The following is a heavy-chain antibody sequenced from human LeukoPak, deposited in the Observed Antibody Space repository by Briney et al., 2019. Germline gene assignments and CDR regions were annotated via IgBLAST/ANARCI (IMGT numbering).Heavy chain of an antibody. CDR1: GGSISSSSYY. Sequence: TLSLTCTVSGGSISSSSYYWGWIRQPPGKGLEWIGSIYYSGSTYYNPSLKSRVTISVDTSKNQFSLKLSSVTAADTAVYYCARLIVVVTASPIFDCWGQGTLVTVSS. D-gene: IGHD2-21*02. CDR2: IYYSGST. V-gene: IGHV4-39*01. J-gene: IGHJ4*02. CDR3: ARLIVVVTASPIFDC.